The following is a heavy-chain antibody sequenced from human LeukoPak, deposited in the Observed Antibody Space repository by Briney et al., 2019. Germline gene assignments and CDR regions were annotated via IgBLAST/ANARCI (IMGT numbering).Heavy chain of an antibody. CDR3: ARDANPYSGSYSGVRWFDP. J-gene: IGHJ5*02. D-gene: IGHD1-26*01. CDR2: INHSGST. V-gene: IGHV4-34*01. Sequence: SETLSLTCAVYGGSFSGYYWSWIRQPPGKGLEWIGEINHSGSTNYNPSLKSRVTISVDTSKNQFSLKLSSVTAADTAVYYCARDANPYSGSYSGVRWFDPWGQGTLVTVSS. CDR1: GGSFSGYY.